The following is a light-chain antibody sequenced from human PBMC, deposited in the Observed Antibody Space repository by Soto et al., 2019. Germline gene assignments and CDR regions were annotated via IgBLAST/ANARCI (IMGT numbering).Light chain of an antibody. J-gene: IGKJ4*01. V-gene: IGKV3-20*01. Sequence: EIVLTQSPGTLSLSPGERATLSCRASQSVSSSYLAWYQQKPGQAPRLLTYGASSRATGIPDRFSGSGSGTDFTLIISRLEPEDFAVYYCQQYGRSPSTFGGGTKVDIK. CDR3: QQYGRSPST. CDR1: QSVSSSY. CDR2: GAS.